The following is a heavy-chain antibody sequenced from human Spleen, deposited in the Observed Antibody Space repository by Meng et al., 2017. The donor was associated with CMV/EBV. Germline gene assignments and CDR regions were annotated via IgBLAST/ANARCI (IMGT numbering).Heavy chain of an antibody. CDR1: GFTFSRYT. CDR2: ISGSSSFI. D-gene: IGHD3-10*01. J-gene: IGHJ6*02. V-gene: IGHV3-21*01. Sequence: GGSLRLSCAASGFTFSRYTMNWVRQAPGKGLEWVSSISGSSSFIYYADSVMGRFTISRDNAKNSLYLQINSLRAEDTAVYYCAKERGSDVFYYYYGMDVWGQGTTVTVSS. CDR3: AKERGSDVFYYYYGMDV.